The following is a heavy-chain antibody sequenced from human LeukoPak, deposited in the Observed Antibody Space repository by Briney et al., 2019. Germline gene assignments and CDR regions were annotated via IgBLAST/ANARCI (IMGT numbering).Heavy chain of an antibody. CDR1: GFTFSSHW. CDR3: ARDLSGVTGYTYGRGIDY. V-gene: IGHV3-7*01. CDR2: IKKDGSEK. Sequence: GGSLRLSCAASGFTFSSHWMSWVRQAPGKGLEWVANIKKDGSEKYYVDSVKGRFTISRDNAKTSLYLRMNSLRADDTAVYYCARDLSGVTGYTYGRGIDYWGQGTLVTVSS. D-gene: IGHD5-18*01. J-gene: IGHJ4*02.